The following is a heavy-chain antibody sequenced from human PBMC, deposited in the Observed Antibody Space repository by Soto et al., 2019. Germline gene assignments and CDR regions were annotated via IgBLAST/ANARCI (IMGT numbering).Heavy chain of an antibody. CDR1: GGSISSGDYY. V-gene: IGHV4-30-4*01. CDR2: IYYSGST. Sequence: PSETLSLTCTVSGGSISSGDYYWSWIRQPPGKGLEWIGYIYYSGSTYYNPSLKSRVTISVDTSKNQFSLKLSPVTAADTAVYYCARATWQYYFDYWGQGTLVTVSS. CDR3: ARATWQYYFDY. J-gene: IGHJ4*02. D-gene: IGHD5-12*01.